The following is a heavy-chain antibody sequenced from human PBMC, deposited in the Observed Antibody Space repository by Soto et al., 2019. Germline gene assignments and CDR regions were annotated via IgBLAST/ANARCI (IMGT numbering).Heavy chain of an antibody. CDR3: ARGYYYDSSGYYDSTINFDY. CDR1: GYTFTSYG. D-gene: IGHD3-22*01. J-gene: IGHJ4*02. Sequence: GASVKVSCKASGYTFTSYGISWVRQAPGQGLEWMGWISAYSGNTNYAQKLQGRVTMTTDTSTSTAYMELRSLRSDDTAVYYCARGYYYDSSGYYDSTINFDYWGQGTLVTVSS. V-gene: IGHV1-18*01. CDR2: ISAYSGNT.